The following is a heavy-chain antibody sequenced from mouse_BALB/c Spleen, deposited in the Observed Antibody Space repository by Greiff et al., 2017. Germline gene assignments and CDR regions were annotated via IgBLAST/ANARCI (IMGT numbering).Heavy chain of an antibody. Sequence: DVKLQESGPSLVKPSQTLSLTCSVTGDSITSGYWNWIRKFPGNKLEYMGYISYSGSTYYNPSLKSRISITRDTSKNQYYLQLNSVTTEDTATYYCARDGYYDYYAMDYWGQGTSVTVSS. CDR3: ARDGYYDYYAMDY. J-gene: IGHJ4*01. V-gene: IGHV3-8*02. CDR2: ISYSGST. CDR1: GDSITSGY. D-gene: IGHD2-3*01.